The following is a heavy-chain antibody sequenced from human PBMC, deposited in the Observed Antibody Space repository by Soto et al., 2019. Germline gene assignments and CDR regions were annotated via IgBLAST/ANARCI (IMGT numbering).Heavy chain of an antibody. Sequence: PGGSLRLSCGTSGFIFSSHWMTWFRQAPGKGLEWVADIKPDGSDKHYVDSVKGRFTISRDNAEHSLYLQMSSLRAEDTAVYYCARLYGSVSTFDYWGQGTLVTVSS. CDR3: ARLYGSVSTFDY. J-gene: IGHJ4*02. CDR2: IKPDGSDK. CDR1: GFIFSSHW. D-gene: IGHD6-25*01. V-gene: IGHV3-7*01.